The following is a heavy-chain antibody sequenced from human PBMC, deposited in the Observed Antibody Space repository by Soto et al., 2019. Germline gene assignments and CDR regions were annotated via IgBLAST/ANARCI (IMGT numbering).Heavy chain of an antibody. D-gene: IGHD1-26*01. CDR1: GFTFSSYA. CDR2: ISGSGGST. CDR3: AKVRSYRDAFDI. J-gene: IGHJ3*02. V-gene: IGHV3-23*01. Sequence: WSLRLSCAASGFTFSSYAMSWVRQAPGKGLEWVSAISGSGGSTYYADSVKGRFTISRDNSKNTLYLQMNSLRAEDTAVYYCAKVRSYRDAFDIWGQGTMVTVSS.